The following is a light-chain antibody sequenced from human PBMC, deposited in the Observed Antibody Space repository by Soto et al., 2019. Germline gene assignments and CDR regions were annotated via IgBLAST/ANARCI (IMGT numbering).Light chain of an antibody. CDR2: WAS. J-gene: IGKJ1*01. CDR1: QSVLYSSDNRNY. CDR3: QQYYSTPRT. V-gene: IGKV4-1*01. Sequence: DIVMTQSPDSLAVSLGERATINCKSSQSVLYSSDNRNYLAWYQQQPGQPPKLLIYWASTRDSGVPDRFSGSGSGADFTLTISSLQAEDVAVFYCQQYYSTPRTFGQGTKVEIK.